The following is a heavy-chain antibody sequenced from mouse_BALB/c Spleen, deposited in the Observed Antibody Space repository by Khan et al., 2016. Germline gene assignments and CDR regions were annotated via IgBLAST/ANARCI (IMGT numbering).Heavy chain of an antibody. J-gene: IGHJ3*01. CDR3: TRPFAY. CDR2: ISLQSNNYAT. CDR1: GFTFSNYW. Sequence: EVQLEESGGGLVQPGGSMKLSCVASGFTFSNYWMNWVRQFPEKGLEWIAEISLQSNNYATHYAESVIGRFTISRDDYKSSVDLQMNNLRPEDTGIYYCTRPFAYWGQGTLVTVSA. V-gene: IGHV6-6*02.